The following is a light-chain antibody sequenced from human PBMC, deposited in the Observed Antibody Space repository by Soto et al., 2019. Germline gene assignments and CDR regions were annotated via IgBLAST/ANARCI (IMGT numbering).Light chain of an antibody. CDR3: QQFNSYPIT. CDR1: QSVNSW. Sequence: DIHMPQSPYTLYAFFADRVTIILRASQSVNSWLAWYQQRPGKAPKLLIYDASTLESGVPSRFSGSGSGTEFTLTISSLQPEDFATYYCQQFNSYPITFGQGTRLEIK. CDR2: DAS. V-gene: IGKV1-5*02. J-gene: IGKJ5*01.